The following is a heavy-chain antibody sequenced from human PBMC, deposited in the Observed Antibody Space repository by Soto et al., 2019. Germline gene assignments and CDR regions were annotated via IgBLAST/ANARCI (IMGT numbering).Heavy chain of an antibody. CDR3: ARTLDVINYYGSGSTFDY. D-gene: IGHD3-10*01. CDR1: GGSISSGDYY. V-gene: IGHV4-30-4*01. CDR2: IYYSGST. Sequence: SETLSLTCTVSGGSISSGDYYWSWIRQPPGKGLEWIGYIYYSGSTYYNPSLKSRVTISVDTSKNQFSLKLSSVTAADTAVYYCARTLDVINYYGSGSTFDYWGQGTLVTVSS. J-gene: IGHJ4*02.